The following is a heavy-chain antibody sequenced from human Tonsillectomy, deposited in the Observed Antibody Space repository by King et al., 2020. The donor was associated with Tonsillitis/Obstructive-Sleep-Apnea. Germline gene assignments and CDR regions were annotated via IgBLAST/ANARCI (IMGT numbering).Heavy chain of an antibody. CDR1: GFTFSSYW. CDR2: ISSDGSTT. J-gene: IGHJ4*02. D-gene: IGHD3-22*01. V-gene: IGHV3-74*01. Sequence: VQLVESGGGLVQPGGSLRLSCAASGFTFSSYWMHWVRQAPGKGLVWVSRISSDGSTTSYADSVKGRFTISRDNAKNTLYLQMNSLRAEDTAVYYCARGRAGDYYDSSGYYCDWGQGTLVTVSS. CDR3: ARGRAGDYYDSSGYYCD.